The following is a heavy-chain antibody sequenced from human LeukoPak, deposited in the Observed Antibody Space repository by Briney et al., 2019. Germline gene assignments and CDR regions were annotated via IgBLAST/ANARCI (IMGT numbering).Heavy chain of an antibody. CDR2: MYSGGST. D-gene: IGHD2-2*02. V-gene: IGHV3-66*02. J-gene: IGHJ2*01. CDR3: AKGPNSAAIVYRYFDL. CDR1: GCTVSSNY. Sequence: GGSLRLSCADSGCTVSSNYMNWVRQAPGKGLEWVSVMYSGGSTFYADSVKGRFTISRDNSKNTLYLQMNSLRAEDTAVYYYAKGPNSAAIVYRYFDLWGLGTLVTVSS.